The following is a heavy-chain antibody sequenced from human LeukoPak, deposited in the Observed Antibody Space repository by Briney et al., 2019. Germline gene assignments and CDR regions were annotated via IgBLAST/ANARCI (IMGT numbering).Heavy chain of an antibody. CDR3: TRGAGCLIDY. D-gene: IGHD3-16*01. CDR2: FHNSGTS. Sequence: PSETLSLTFTVSDDSISDYYRGWIPQPPGKGLEWIGYFHNSGTSTYNPSLKSRVTISADTSKNHFSLKLNSLPTADTAVYYCTRGAGCLIDYWGQGILVTVSS. CDR1: DDSISDYY. V-gene: IGHV4-59*01. J-gene: IGHJ4*02.